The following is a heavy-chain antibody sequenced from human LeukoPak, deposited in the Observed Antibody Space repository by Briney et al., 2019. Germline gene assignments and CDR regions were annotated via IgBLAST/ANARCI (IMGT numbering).Heavy chain of an antibody. CDR1: GYTFTGYY. V-gene: IGHV1-2*02. Sequence: GASVKVSCKASGYTFTGYYMHWVRQAPGQGLGWMGWINPNSGGTNYAQKFQGRVTMTRDTSISTAYMELSWLRSDDTAVYYCARGKSGYYYFDYWGQGTLVTVFS. CDR3: ARGKSGYYYFDY. J-gene: IGHJ4*02. CDR2: INPNSGGT. D-gene: IGHD3-22*01.